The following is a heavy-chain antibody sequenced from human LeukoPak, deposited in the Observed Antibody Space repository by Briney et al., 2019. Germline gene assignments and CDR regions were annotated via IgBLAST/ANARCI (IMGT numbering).Heavy chain of an antibody. CDR1: GYTFTSYD. J-gene: IGHJ6*02. D-gene: IGHD3-9*01. Sequence: ASVTVSYMASGYTFTSYDIQGVRQAAGKGREWMGRINPTRGNPGYPQKFQGRVTLTRNTSISPVYMEVSSLRSQGPAVYYWARGGDYRNFDWLLTYYYYYGMDVWGQGTTVTVSS. V-gene: IGHV1-8*01. CDR3: ARGGDYRNFDWLLTYYYYYGMDV. CDR2: INPTRGNP.